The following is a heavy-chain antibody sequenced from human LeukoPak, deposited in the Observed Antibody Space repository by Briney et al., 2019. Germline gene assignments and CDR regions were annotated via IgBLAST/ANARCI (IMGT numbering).Heavy chain of an antibody. CDR1: GGTFSSYA. Sequence: SVKVSCKASGGTFSSYAISWGRPALGQGLEWMGRIIPILGIANYAQKFQGRVTITADKSTSTAYMALSSLRSEDTAVYYCARDQKIVVVVAATHYYYGMDVWGQGTTVTVSS. CDR2: IIPILGIA. J-gene: IGHJ6*02. D-gene: IGHD2-15*01. CDR3: ARDQKIVVVVAATHYYYGMDV. V-gene: IGHV1-69*04.